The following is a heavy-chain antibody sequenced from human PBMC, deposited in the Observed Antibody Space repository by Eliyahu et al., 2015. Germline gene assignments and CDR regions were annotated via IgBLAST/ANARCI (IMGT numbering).Heavy chain of an antibody. J-gene: IGHJ4*02. D-gene: IGHD2-8*01. Sequence: EVQLVESGGGLVQPGRSLRLSCTAXXFTXXXXAMSWVRQAPGKGLEWVGFIRRKADGGTTEYAAPVKGRFTISRDDSKSIAYLQMNSLKIEDTAVYYCSRVGGHTDGVCSDFWGQGTLVTVSS. CDR3: SRVGGHTDGVCSDF. CDR1: XFTXXXXA. CDR2: IRRKADGGTT. V-gene: IGHV3-49*04.